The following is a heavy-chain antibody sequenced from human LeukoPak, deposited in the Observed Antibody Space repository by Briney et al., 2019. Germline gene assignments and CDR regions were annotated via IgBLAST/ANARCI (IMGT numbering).Heavy chain of an antibody. CDR1: GGSISSYY. J-gene: IGHJ4*02. CDR3: ARRGGTVVGDTGYHYWYFDN. Sequence: SETLSLTCTVSGGSISSYYWSWVRQFPGPGLEWIRYISDSGSTNYSPSLESRVTISVDTSKNKFFLILSSVTAADTAVYYCARRGGTVVGDTGYHYWYFDNWGQGTLVTVSS. CDR2: ISDSGST. D-gene: IGHD5-12*01. V-gene: IGHV4-59*08.